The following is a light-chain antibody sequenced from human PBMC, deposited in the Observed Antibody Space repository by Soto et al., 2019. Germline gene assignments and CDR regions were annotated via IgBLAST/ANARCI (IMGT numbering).Light chain of an antibody. CDR1: QGIRNA. V-gene: IGKV1-17*01. Sequence: DIQMTQSPSSLSASVGDRVTITCRASQGIRNALGWFQQEAGKAPQRLIYAVSNLESSFPSRYSGRGSGPEFTLTIISLKHQEFASYFCLQYNCHPLSFGGGTQVEVE. J-gene: IGKJ4*01. CDR2: AVS. CDR3: LQYNCHPLS.